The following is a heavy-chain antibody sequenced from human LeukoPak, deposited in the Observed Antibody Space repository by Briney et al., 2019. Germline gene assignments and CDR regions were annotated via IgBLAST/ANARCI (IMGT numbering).Heavy chain of an antibody. J-gene: IGHJ5*02. D-gene: IGHD2-15*01. CDR2: MSPKSGNT. Sequence: ASVKVSCKASGYTFTNYDINWVRQATGQGPEWMGWMSPKSGNTGYAQKFQGRVTMTRNTSISTAYMELSSLRSDDTAVYYCAGDQDIVVVVAALRQREMGGFDPWGQGTLVTVSS. CDR3: AGDQDIVVVVAALRQREMGGFDP. CDR1: GYTFTNYD. V-gene: IGHV1-8*01.